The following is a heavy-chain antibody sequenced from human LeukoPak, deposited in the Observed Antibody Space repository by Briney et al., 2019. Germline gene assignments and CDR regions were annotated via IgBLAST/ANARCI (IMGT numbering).Heavy chain of an antibody. J-gene: IGHJ3*02. Sequence: SETLSLTCAVYGGSFSGYYWSWIRQPPGKGLEWIGSIYHSGRLYDNPSLKSRVTISVDTPKNQLSLKLKSVTAADTAVYYCARDRRITMIGGAFDIWGQGTMVTVSS. D-gene: IGHD3-10*01. V-gene: IGHV4-34*01. CDR2: IYHSGRL. CDR1: GGSFSGYY. CDR3: ARDRRITMIGGAFDI.